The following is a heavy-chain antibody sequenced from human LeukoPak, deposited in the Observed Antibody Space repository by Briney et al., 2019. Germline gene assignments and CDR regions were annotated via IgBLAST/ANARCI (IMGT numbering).Heavy chain of an antibody. CDR3: ARHGTIAAAGTELDY. J-gene: IGHJ4*02. V-gene: IGHV4-34*01. CDR1: GGSFSGYY. Sequence: SETLSLTCAVYGGSFSGYYWSWIRQPPGQGLEWIGEINHSGSTNYNPSLKSRVTISVDTSKNQFSLKLSSVTAADTAVYYCARHGTIAAAGTELDYWGQGTPVTVSS. CDR2: INHSGST. D-gene: IGHD6-13*01.